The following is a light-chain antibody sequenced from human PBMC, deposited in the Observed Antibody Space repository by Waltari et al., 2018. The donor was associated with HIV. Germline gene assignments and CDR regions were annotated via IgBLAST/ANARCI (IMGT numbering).Light chain of an antibody. Sequence: QSALTQPASVSGSPGQSITISCTGTSSDVGGYNYVSWYQQHPGKAPKLLVYEVSIPTSGVSKHFSGSKSGNTASLTISGLQAEDEADYYCNSYTSSTTRVFGTGTKVTVL. J-gene: IGLJ1*01. CDR3: NSYTSSTTRV. CDR2: EVS. V-gene: IGLV2-14*01. CDR1: SSDVGGYNY.